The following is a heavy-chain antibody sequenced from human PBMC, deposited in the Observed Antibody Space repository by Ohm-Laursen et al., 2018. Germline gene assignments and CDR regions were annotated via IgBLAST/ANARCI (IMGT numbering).Heavy chain of an antibody. J-gene: IGHJ4*02. Sequence: LSLTCTVSGGSISSYYWSWIRQPPGKGLEWIGYIYYSGSTNYNPSLKSRVTISVDTSKNQFSLKLSSVTAADTAVYYCARADYSNYMYYFDYWGQGTLVTVSS. CDR2: IYYSGST. V-gene: IGHV4-59*01. CDR3: ARADYSNYMYYFDY. D-gene: IGHD4-11*01. CDR1: GGSISSYY.